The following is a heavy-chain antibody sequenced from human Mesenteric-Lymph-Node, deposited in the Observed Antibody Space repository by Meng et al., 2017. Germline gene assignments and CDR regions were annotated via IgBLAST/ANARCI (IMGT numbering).Heavy chain of an antibody. Sequence: VPGQVKPSQTLSLTCSVSGAPTCSGDSYWSWIGQRPGKGLEWIGYIYYSGSTYYNPSLSSRITISVDTSKNQLSMRLRSLTAADTAVYYWASYVHCSGNNCPLSSFDHWGQGTLVTVSS. J-gene: IGHJ4*02. CDR3: ASYVHCSGNNCPLSSFDH. CDR2: IYYSGST. CDR1: GAPTCSGDSY. V-gene: IGHV4-30-4*01. D-gene: IGHD2-15*01.